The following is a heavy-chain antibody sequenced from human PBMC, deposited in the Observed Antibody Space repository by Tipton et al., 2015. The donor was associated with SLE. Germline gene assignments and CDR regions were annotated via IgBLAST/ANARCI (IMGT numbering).Heavy chain of an antibody. CDR1: GASTSDFY. Sequence: TLSLTCSVSGASTSDFYWSWIRQPPGKGLEWIGFIYATDKTRYSPSLASRAVISVDPSKNQVSLKLASVSAADTGTFYCASLPEHWGHGTLVAVSS. CDR3: ASLPEH. V-gene: IGHV4-59*03. CDR2: IYATDKT. J-gene: IGHJ4*01.